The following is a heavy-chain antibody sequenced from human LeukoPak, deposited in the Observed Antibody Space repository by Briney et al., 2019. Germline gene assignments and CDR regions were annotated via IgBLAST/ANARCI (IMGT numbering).Heavy chain of an antibody. D-gene: IGHD3-16*01. Sequence: SETLSLTCAVYGGSFSGYYWSWIRQPPGKGLEWIGEINHSGSTNYNPSLKSRVTISVDTSKNQFSLKLSPVTAADTAVYYCARATVGYWGQGTLVTVSS. V-gene: IGHV4-34*01. CDR3: ARATVGY. CDR2: INHSGST. J-gene: IGHJ4*02. CDR1: GGSFSGYY.